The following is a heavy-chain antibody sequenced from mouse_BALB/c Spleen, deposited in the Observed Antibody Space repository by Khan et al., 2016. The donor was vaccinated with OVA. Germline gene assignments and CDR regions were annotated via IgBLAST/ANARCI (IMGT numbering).Heavy chain of an antibody. CDR1: GFSLSSSGMG. CDR3: ARSRWLHSFVMDY. CDR2: IYWDYAK. J-gene: IGHJ4*01. D-gene: IGHD2-3*01. Sequence: QVTLKEPGPGILQPSQTLSLTCSFSGFSLSSSGMGVSWIRQPSGKGLEWQAHIYWDYAKRYNPSLKSRLTASKETSRNHVFLNITNVDTAETATYYCARSRWLHSFVMDYWGQGTSVIVSS. V-gene: IGHV8-12*01.